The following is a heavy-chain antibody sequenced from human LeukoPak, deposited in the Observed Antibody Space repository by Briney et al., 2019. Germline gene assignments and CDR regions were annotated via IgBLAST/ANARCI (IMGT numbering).Heavy chain of an antibody. D-gene: IGHD2-15*01. CDR2: ISGSGGST. Sequence: PGGSLRLSCAASGFTFSSYAMSWVRQAPGKGLEWVSAISGSGGSTYYADSVKGRFTISRDNSKNTLYLQMNSLKAEDTAVYYCAKVPHALPYIDFDYWGQGTLVTVSS. CDR3: AKVPHALPYIDFDY. CDR1: GFTFSSYA. J-gene: IGHJ4*02. V-gene: IGHV3-23*01.